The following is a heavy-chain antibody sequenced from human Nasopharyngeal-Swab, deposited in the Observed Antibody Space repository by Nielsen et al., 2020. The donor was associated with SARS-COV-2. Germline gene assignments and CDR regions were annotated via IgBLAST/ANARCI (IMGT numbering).Heavy chain of an antibody. CDR1: GFTFSSYA. D-gene: IGHD2-2*01. J-gene: IGHJ4*02. CDR3: VKDPLIVVVPAATLDY. CDR2: ISGSGGNT. V-gene: IGHV3-23*01. Sequence: GGSLRLSCAASGFTFSSYAMSWVRQAPGKGLEWVSAISGSGGNTYYADSVKGRFTISRDNSKNTLYLQMNSLRAEDTAVYYCVKDPLIVVVPAATLDYWGQGTLVTVSS.